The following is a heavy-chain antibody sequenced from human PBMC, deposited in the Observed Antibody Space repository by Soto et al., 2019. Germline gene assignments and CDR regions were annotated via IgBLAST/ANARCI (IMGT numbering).Heavy chain of an antibody. V-gene: IGHV1-18*01. CDR3: ARDDPDDTVANWYFDL. D-gene: IGHD4-17*01. Sequence: QVQLVQSGAEVKKPGASVKVSCKASGYTFTSYGISWVRQAPGQGLEWMGWISAYNGNTNYAQKLQGRVTMTTDTSTSTGYMELRSLRSDDTAVYYCARDDPDDTVANWYFDLWGRGTLVTVSS. CDR1: GYTFTSYG. J-gene: IGHJ2*01. CDR2: ISAYNGNT.